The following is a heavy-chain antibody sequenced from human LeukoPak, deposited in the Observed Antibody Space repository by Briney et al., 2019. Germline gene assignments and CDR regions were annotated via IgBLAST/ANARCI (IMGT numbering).Heavy chain of an antibody. D-gene: IGHD3-22*01. Sequence: ASVKVSCKASGYTFTSNYIHWVRQAPGQGLEWMGWINTNTGDPMYAQGFIGRFVFSLDTSVSTAYLQISSLKTEDTAVYYCVRPGVGSGYFFPFEYWGQGTQVTVSS. CDR1: GYTFTSNY. CDR3: VRPGVGSGYFFPFEY. J-gene: IGHJ4*02. V-gene: IGHV7-4-1*02. CDR2: INTNTGDP.